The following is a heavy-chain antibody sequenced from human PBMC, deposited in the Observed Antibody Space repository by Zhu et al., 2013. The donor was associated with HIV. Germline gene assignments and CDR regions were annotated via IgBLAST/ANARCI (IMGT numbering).Heavy chain of an antibody. CDR1: GGTFSSYA. D-gene: IGHD3-9*01. Sequence: QVQLVQSGAEVKKPGSSVKVSCKASGGTFSSYAISWVRQAPGQGLEWMGGIIPIFGTANYAQKFQGRVTITADKSTSTAYMELSSLRSEDTAVYYCARVHPYYDILTGPNEGNYYGMDVVGPRDHGHRLF. CDR3: ARVHPYYDILTGPNEGNYYGMDV. V-gene: IGHV1-69*06. CDR2: IIPIFGTA. J-gene: IGHJ6*02.